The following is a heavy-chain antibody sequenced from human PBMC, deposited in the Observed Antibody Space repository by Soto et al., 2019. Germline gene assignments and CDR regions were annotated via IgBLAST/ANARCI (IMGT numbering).Heavy chain of an antibody. J-gene: IGHJ3*02. Sequence: PGGSLRLSCAASGFTFSSYAMSWVRQAPGKGLEWVSAISGSGGSTYYADSVKGRFTISRDNSKNTLYLQMNSLRAEDTAVYYCAKDRGSSSWYSEDAFDIWGQGTMVTVS. D-gene: IGHD6-13*01. CDR3: AKDRGSSSWYSEDAFDI. V-gene: IGHV3-23*01. CDR2: ISGSGGST. CDR1: GFTFSSYA.